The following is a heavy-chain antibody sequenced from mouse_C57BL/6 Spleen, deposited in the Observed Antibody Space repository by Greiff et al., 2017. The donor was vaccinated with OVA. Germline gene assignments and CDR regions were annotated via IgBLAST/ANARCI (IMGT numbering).Heavy chain of an antibody. J-gene: IGHJ1*03. D-gene: IGHD1-1*01. CDR2: INYDGSST. Sequence: DVKLVESEGGLVQPGSSMKLSCTASGFTFSDYYMAWVRQVPEKGLEWVANINYDGSSTYYLDSLKSRFIISRDNAKNILYLQMSSLKSEDTATYYCASYGSSYWYFDVWGTGTTVTVSS. CDR3: ASYGSSYWYFDV. CDR1: GFTFSDYY. V-gene: IGHV5-16*01.